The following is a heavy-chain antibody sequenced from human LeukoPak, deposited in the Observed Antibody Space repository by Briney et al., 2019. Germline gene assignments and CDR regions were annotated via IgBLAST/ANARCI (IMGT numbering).Heavy chain of an antibody. CDR3: ARARGYDTRDFDY. V-gene: IGHV3-64*01. J-gene: IGHJ4*02. CDR2: ISSNGGST. D-gene: IGHD6-13*01. CDR1: GFTFSSYA. Sequence: PGGSQRLCCAASGFTFSSYAMHWVRQAPGKGLEYVSAISSNGGSTYYANSVKGRFTISRDNSKNTLYLQMGSLRVEDMAVYYCARARGYDTRDFDYWGQGTLLTVSS.